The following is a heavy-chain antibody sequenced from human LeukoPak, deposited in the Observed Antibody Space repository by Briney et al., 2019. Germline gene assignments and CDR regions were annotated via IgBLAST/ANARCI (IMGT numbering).Heavy chain of an antibody. CDR1: GFSLSTSGVG. CDR2: ISWADGK. CDR3: ARTRNYMSGRYFDL. Sequence: SGPTLVKPTQTLTLTCTFSGFSLSTSGVGVGWIRXPPGXXXXXLALISWADGKFYSPSLRSRLSITQDTSKNQVVLEMTNVDPVDTATYYCARTRNYMSGRYFDLWGRGTLVTVPS. V-gene: IGHV2-5*02. J-gene: IGHJ2*01. D-gene: IGHD3-3*01.